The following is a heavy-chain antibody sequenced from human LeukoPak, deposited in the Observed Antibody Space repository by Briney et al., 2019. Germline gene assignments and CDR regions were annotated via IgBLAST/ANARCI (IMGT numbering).Heavy chain of an antibody. D-gene: IGHD3-10*01. Sequence: SETLSLTCTVSGGSISSYYWSWIRQPPGKGLEWIGYIYYSGSTNYNPSLKSRVTISVDTSKNQFSLKLSSVTAADTTVYYCARTGAMVRGVIMGWFDPWGQGTLVTVSS. V-gene: IGHV4-59*08. CDR1: GGSISSYY. J-gene: IGHJ5*02. CDR2: IYYSGST. CDR3: ARTGAMVRGVIMGWFDP.